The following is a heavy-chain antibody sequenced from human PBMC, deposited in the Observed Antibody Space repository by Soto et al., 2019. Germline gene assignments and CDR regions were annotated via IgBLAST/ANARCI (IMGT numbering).Heavy chain of an antibody. CDR2: IKTDGSTT. D-gene: IGHD3-10*01. CDR3: TRGWGGGCDP. V-gene: IGHV3-74*01. J-gene: IGHJ5*02. CDR1: GFTFSAYW. Sequence: EVQVVQSGGGSVQPGGSLRLSCAASGFTFSAYWMHWVRQDPGKGLVWVSQIKTDGSTTFYADFVEGRFTISRDNGKNMVYLQMDNLRAEDTSVYYCTRGWGGGCDPWGQGTPVTVSS.